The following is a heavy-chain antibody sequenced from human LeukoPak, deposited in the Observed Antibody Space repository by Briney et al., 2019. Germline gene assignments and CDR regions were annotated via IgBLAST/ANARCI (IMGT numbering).Heavy chain of an antibody. Sequence: GGSLRLSCAASGFDLSTYEMNWVRQAPGKGLEWIADITISGHTKNYADSVKGRFTISRDNARTSLYLQMNSLRVEDTGVYYCARGDPHSDLWGQGTLVTVSS. J-gene: IGHJ5*02. CDR1: GFDLSTYE. CDR2: ITISGHTK. CDR3: ARGDPHSDL. V-gene: IGHV3-48*03.